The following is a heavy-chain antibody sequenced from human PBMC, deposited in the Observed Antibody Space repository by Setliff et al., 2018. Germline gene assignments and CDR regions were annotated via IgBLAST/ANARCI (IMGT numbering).Heavy chain of an antibody. Sequence: SVKVSCKTSGYNFITLGINWVRQAPGQGLEWVGWISPYSGKTDYAQKFQGRVIMTIDSSTTTAYMELKNLRSDDTAVYFCARGRGPDIVVTIPGDYWGQGTQVTAPQ. V-gene: IGHV1-18*01. D-gene: IGHD2-15*01. CDR1: GYNFITLG. CDR3: ARGRGPDIVVTIPGDY. J-gene: IGHJ4*02. CDR2: ISPYSGKT.